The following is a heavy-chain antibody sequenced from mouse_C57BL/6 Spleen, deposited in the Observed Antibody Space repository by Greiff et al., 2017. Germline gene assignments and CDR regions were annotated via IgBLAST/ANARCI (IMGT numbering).Heavy chain of an antibody. CDR3: AINYGSSYPYFDV. CDR2: IDPANGNT. Sequence: VQLQQSVAELVRPGASVKLSCTASGFNIKNNYMHWVKQRPEQGLEWIGRIDPANGNTKYAPKFQGKATITADTSANTAYLQLISPASADTAIYYCAINYGSSYPYFDVWGKGTTLTVSS. D-gene: IGHD1-1*01. CDR1: GFNIKNNY. J-gene: IGHJ1*03. V-gene: IGHV14-3*01.